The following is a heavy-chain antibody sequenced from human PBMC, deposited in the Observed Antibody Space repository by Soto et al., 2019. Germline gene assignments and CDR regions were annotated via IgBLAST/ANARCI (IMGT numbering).Heavy chain of an antibody. CDR1: GGSFSGYY. Sequence: QVQLQQWGAGLLKPSETLSLTCVVYGGSFSGYYWSWIRQPPGKGLEWIGEINHSGSTNYNPSLKSRVTISVDTSKNQFSLKLSSVTAADTAVYYCARVSGYYGSGRYGMDVWGQGTTVTVSS. V-gene: IGHV4-34*01. J-gene: IGHJ6*02. D-gene: IGHD3-10*01. CDR2: INHSGST. CDR3: ARVSGYYGSGRYGMDV.